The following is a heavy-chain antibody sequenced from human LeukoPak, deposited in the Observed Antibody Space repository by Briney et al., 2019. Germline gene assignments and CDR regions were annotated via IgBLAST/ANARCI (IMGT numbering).Heavy chain of an antibody. CDR1: GFPFDDYA. J-gene: IGHJ4*02. Sequence: GGSLRLSCAASGFPFDDYAMHWARQAPGKGLEWGSGISWNSGSIGYADSVKGRFTISRDNAKNSLYRQMNSLRAEDTAVYYCAKAMGGRSGYAIDYGSEGTLVTVSS. CDR3: AKAMGGRSGYAIDY. V-gene: IGHV3-9*01. CDR2: ISWNSGSI. D-gene: IGHD5-12*01.